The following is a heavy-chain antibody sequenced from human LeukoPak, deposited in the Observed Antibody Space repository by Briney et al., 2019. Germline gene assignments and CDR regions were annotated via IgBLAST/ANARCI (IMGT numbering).Heavy chain of an antibody. D-gene: IGHD5-12*01. V-gene: IGHV1-18*01. Sequence: ASVKVSCKASGYTFTSYGISWVRQAPGQGLEWMGWISAYNGNTNYAQKLQGRVTMTTDTSTSTAYMELRSLRSDDTAVYYCARIIVATITTPYYYYIDVWGKGTTVTVSS. CDR1: GYTFTSYG. J-gene: IGHJ6*03. CDR3: ARIIVATITTPYYYYIDV. CDR2: ISAYNGNT.